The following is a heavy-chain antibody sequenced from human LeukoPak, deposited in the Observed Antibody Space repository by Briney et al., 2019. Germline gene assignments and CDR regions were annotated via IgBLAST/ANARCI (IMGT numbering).Heavy chain of an antibody. CDR2: INPNSGGT. CDR1: GYTFTGYY. CDR3: ARGPQRGYSYGWFLFDY. Sequence: ASVKVSCKASGYTFTGYYMHWVRQAPGQGLEWMGWINPNSGGTNYAQKFQGWVTMTRDTSISTAYMELSRLRSDDTAVYYCARGPQRGYSYGWFLFDYWGQGTLVTVSS. V-gene: IGHV1-2*04. J-gene: IGHJ4*02. D-gene: IGHD5-18*01.